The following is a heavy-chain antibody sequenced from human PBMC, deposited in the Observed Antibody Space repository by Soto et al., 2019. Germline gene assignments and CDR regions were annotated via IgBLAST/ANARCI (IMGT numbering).Heavy chain of an antibody. CDR2: MNPNSGNT. V-gene: IGHV1-8*01. J-gene: IGHJ5*02. CDR1: GYTFTSYD. CDR3: ARALPFLYQLLFLFDP. Sequence: QVQLVQSGAEVKKPGASVKVSCKASGYTFTSYDINWVRQATGQGLEWMGWMNPNSGNTGYAQKFQGRVTMTRNTSISTAYMELSSLRSEDTAVYYCARALPFLYQLLFLFDPWGQGTLVTVSS. D-gene: IGHD2-2*01.